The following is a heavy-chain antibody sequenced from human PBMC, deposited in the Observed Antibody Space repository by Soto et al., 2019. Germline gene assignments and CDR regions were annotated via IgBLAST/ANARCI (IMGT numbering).Heavy chain of an antibody. D-gene: IGHD2-8*01. CDR1: EFTFSSYA. Sequence: QVQLVESGGGVVQPGESLRLSCAASEFTFSSYAMHWVRQAPGKGLEWVADVSNDGSNKYYADSVKGRFTISRDNSKNTLNLQMNSLRAEDTAVYYCAKDQSTNSRSYHALDVWGQGTTVTVSS. V-gene: IGHV3-30*18. CDR2: VSNDGSNK. CDR3: AKDQSTNSRSYHALDV. J-gene: IGHJ6*02.